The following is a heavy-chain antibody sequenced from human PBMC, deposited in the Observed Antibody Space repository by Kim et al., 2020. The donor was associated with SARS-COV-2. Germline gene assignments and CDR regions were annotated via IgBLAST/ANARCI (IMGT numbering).Heavy chain of an antibody. V-gene: IGHV3-74*01. Sequence: GGSLRLSCAASGFTFSSYWMHWVRQAPGKGLVWVSRINSDGSSTSYADSVKGRFTISRDNAKNTLYLQMNSLRAEDTAVYYCAREGYDILTGYPFPDYWGQGTLVTVSS. CDR1: GFTFSSYW. J-gene: IGHJ4*02. CDR2: INSDGSST. CDR3: AREGYDILTGYPFPDY. D-gene: IGHD3-9*01.